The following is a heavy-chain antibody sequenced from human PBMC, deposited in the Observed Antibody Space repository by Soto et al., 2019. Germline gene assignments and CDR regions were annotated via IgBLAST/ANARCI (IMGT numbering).Heavy chain of an antibody. CDR1: GGTFSSYA. Sequence: SVKVSCKASGGTFSSYAISWVRQAPGQGLEWMGGITPIFGTANYAQKFQGRVTITADESTSTAYMELSSLRSEDTAVYYCARAEPPQPYYYYYYGVDVWGQGTTVTVSS. CDR2: ITPIFGTA. D-gene: IGHD1-1*01. CDR3: ARAEPPQPYYYYYYGVDV. J-gene: IGHJ6*02. V-gene: IGHV1-69*13.